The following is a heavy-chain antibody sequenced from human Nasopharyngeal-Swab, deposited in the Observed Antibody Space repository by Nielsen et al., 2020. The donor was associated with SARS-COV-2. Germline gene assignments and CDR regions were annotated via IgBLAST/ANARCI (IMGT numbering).Heavy chain of an antibody. Sequence: SGPTLAKPTQTLTLTCTFSGFSLSTSGMRVSWIRQPPGKALEWLARLDWDDDKFYSTSLKIRLTNLKDTCKKPVVLTMTNMDPGDTAKYYRGQMGGRGGFDVWGQGTLVTVSS. CDR2: LDWDDDK. D-gene: IGHD2-15*01. CDR3: GQMGGRGGFDV. J-gene: IGHJ4*01. V-gene: IGHV2-70*04. CDR1: GFSLSTSGMR.